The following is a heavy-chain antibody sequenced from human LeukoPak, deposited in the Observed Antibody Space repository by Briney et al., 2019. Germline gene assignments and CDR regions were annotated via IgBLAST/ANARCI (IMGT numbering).Heavy chain of an antibody. D-gene: IGHD6-19*01. J-gene: IGHJ5*01. V-gene: IGHV3-7*04. CDR2: IKQDGSET. CDR1: DFTFSDFW. Sequence: GGSLRLSCAASDFTFSDFWMAWVRQAPGKGLEWVAIIKQDGSETHYVDSVKGRFSISRDNAKNSLYLQMNSLRGEDTALYYCVRGSGRLLDSWGQGTLVTVSS. CDR3: VRGSGRLLDS.